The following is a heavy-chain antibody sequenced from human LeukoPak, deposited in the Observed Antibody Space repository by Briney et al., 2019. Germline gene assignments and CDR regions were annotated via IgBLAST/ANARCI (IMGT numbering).Heavy chain of an antibody. CDR3: ALIPYCTTATCYYFDF. D-gene: IGHD2-8*01. J-gene: IGHJ4*02. CDR2: INPSGGST. CDR1: GYTFTTYY. Sequence: GASVKVSCKASGYTFTTYYIHWVRQAPGQGLEWMGIINPSGGSTRYAQKFQGRVTMTRDTSTSTVYMELSSLRSEDTAVYYCALIPYCTTATCYYFDFWGQGTLVTVSS. V-gene: IGHV1-46*01.